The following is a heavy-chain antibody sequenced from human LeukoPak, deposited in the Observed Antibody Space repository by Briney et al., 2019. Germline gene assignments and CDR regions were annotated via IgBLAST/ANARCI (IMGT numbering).Heavy chain of an antibody. J-gene: IGHJ4*02. CDR1: GYTFTGYY. Sequence: GASVKVSCKASGYTFTGYYMHWVRQAPGQGLEWMGWINPNSGGANYAQKFQGRVTMTRDTSTSTVYMELSSLRSEDTAVYYCARGYCSSTSCYQGFDFDYWGQGTLVTVSS. CDR3: ARGYCSSTSCYQGFDFDY. D-gene: IGHD2-2*01. V-gene: IGHV1-2*02. CDR2: INPNSGGA.